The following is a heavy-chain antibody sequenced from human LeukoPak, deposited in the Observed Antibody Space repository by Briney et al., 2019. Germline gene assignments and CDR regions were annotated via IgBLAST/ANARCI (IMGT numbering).Heavy chain of an antibody. CDR1: GGSFSGYY. V-gene: IGHV4-34*01. CDR3: AGVRFRGDFGY. CDR2: INHSGST. D-gene: IGHD3-10*01. Sequence: SETLSLTCAVYGGSFSGYYWSWIRQPPGKGLEWIGEINHSGSTNYNPSLKSRVTMSVDTSKNQFSLKLSSVTAADTAVYYCAGVRFRGDFGYWGQGTLVTVSS. J-gene: IGHJ4*02.